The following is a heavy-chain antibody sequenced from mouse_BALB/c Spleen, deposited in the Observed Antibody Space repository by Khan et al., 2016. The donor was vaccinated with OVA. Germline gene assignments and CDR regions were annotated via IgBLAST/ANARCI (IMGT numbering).Heavy chain of an antibody. CDR3: ARGASYWYLDV. CDR1: GYTFTNYG. CDR2: INTYTGEP. J-gene: IGHJ1*01. Sequence: QIQLVQSGPELKKPGETVKISCKASGYTFTNYGMNWVKQAPGKGLKWMGWINTYTGEPTYTDDFKGRFAFSLDTSASTAYLQINNLKNEDMATYFCARGASYWYLDVWGAGTTVTVSS. V-gene: IGHV9-1*02.